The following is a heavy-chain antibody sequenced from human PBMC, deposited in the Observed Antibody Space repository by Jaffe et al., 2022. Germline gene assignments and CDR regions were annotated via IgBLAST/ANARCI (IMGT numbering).Heavy chain of an antibody. CDR1: GFTFSSYW. Sequence: EVQLVESGGGLVQPGGSLRLSCAASGFTFSSYWMSWVRQAPGKGLEWVANIKQDGSEKYYVDSVKGRFTISRDNAKNSLYLQMNSLRAEDTAVYYCAREQLTRRDIVVVPAAMPSDYYYYYMDVWGKGTTVTVSS. CDR3: AREQLTRRDIVVVPAAMPSDYYYYYMDV. CDR2: IKQDGSEK. J-gene: IGHJ6*03. D-gene: IGHD2-2*01. V-gene: IGHV3-7*01.